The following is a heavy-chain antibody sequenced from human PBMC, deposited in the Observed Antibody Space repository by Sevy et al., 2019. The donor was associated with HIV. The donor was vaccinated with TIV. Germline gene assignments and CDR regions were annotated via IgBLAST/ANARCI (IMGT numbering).Heavy chain of an antibody. CDR1: GRSMTGYY. CDR3: ARAPPYYDILTGRGYCDY. Sequence: SEILSLTCTVSGRSMTGYYWTWIRQPPGKGLEWIGYIYYSGSTNYNASVKSRVTISVDTSKNQFSLELSSVTAADTAVYYCARAPPYYDILTGRGYCDYWGQGTLVTVSS. D-gene: IGHD3-9*01. J-gene: IGHJ4*02. V-gene: IGHV4-59*01. CDR2: IYYSGST.